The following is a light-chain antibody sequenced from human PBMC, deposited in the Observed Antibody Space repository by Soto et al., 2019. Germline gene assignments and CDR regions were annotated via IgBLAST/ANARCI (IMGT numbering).Light chain of an antibody. Sequence: GLAQAPRNRGLAPGEGGTLSCSASQIVTGNYLAWYQQNPGQAPRLLIYGASNRATGIPDRFSGSGSGTDFTLTISRLEPEDFAVYYCQQYGSSGTFGQGTKVDI. CDR2: GAS. CDR1: QIVTGNY. J-gene: IGKJ1*01. V-gene: IGKV3-20*01. CDR3: QQYGSSGT.